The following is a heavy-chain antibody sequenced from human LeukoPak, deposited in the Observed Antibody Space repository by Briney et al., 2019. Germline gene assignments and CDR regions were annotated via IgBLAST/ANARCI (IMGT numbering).Heavy chain of an antibody. Sequence: PGGSLRLSCAASGFTLSSYSMNWVRQAPGKGLEWVSYISSSSSTIYYADSVKGRFTISRDNAKNSLYLQMNSLRAEDTAVYYCARWGQWEPRHYFDYWGQGTLVTVSS. CDR2: ISSSSSTI. CDR1: GFTLSSYS. D-gene: IGHD1-26*01. J-gene: IGHJ4*02. V-gene: IGHV3-48*01. CDR3: ARWGQWEPRHYFDY.